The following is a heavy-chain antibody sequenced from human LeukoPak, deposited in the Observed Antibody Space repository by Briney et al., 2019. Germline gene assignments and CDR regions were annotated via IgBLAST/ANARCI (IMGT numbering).Heavy chain of an antibody. CDR3: AKPYSSSWYYPAGYYFDY. D-gene: IGHD6-13*01. Sequence: PGGSLRLSCAASGFTFSSYGMHWVRPAPGKGLEWVAVISYDGSNKYYADSVKGRFTISRDNSKNTLYLQMNSLRAEDTAVYYCAKPYSSSWYYPAGYYFDYWGQGTLVTVSS. J-gene: IGHJ4*02. V-gene: IGHV3-30*18. CDR2: ISYDGSNK. CDR1: GFTFSSYG.